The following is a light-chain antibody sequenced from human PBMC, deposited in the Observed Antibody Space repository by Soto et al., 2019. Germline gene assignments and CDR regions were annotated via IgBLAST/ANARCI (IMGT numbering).Light chain of an antibody. CDR3: QQYNSWWT. CDR2: AAS. Sequence: AIRMTQSPSSLSASTGDRVTITCRASQCISSYLAWYQQKPGKAPKLLIYAASTLQSGVPSRFSGSESGTERSGTEFTLTISSLQPDDFATYYCQQYNSWWTFGQGTRWIS. J-gene: IGKJ1*01. CDR1: QCISSY. V-gene: IGKV1-8*01.